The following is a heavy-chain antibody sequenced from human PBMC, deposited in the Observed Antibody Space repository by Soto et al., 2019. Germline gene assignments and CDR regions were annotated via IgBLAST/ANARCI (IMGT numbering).Heavy chain of an antibody. Sequence: QVQLQQWGAGLLKPSETLSLTCAVYGGSFSGYYWSWIRQPPGKGLEWIGEIKHSGSHNYNPTLKSRVTISGDTSKNQFSLKLSSVTAADTAEYYCAGQSISARFPPPGYWGQGTLVTVSS. J-gene: IGHJ4*02. CDR2: IKHSGSH. D-gene: IGHD6-6*01. V-gene: IGHV4-34*01. CDR1: GGSFSGYY. CDR3: AGQSISARFPPPGY.